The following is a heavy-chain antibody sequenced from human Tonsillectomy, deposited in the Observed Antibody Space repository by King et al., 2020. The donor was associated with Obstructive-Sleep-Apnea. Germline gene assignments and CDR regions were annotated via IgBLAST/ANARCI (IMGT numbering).Heavy chain of an antibody. J-gene: IGHJ4*02. V-gene: IGHV7-4-1*02. Sequence: QVQLVESGSELKTPGASVKVSCKASGYSFTSYAMNWVRQAPGQGLEWMGRINTNTGNPTYAQGFTGRFVFSLDTSGSTAYLQISRLKAEDTAVYYCARMVYSSSWYRFFDSWGQGTLVTVSS. CDR1: GYSFTSYA. CDR2: INTNTGNP. D-gene: IGHD6-13*01. CDR3: ARMVYSSSWYRFFDS.